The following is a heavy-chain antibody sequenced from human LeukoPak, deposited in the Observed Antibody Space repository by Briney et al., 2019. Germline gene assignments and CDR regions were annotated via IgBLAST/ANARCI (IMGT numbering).Heavy chain of an antibody. J-gene: IGHJ6*04. CDR3: ARDQHCSGGSCYYGYYYYYGMDV. CDR1: GYTFTSYG. CDR2: ISAYNGNT. D-gene: IGHD2-15*01. Sequence: ASVKVSCKASGYTFTSYGISWVRQAPGQGLEWMGWISAYNGNTNYAQKLQGRVTMTTDTSTSTAYMELRSLRSDDTAVYYYARDQHCSGGSCYYGYYYYYGMDVWGKGTTVTVSS. V-gene: IGHV1-18*04.